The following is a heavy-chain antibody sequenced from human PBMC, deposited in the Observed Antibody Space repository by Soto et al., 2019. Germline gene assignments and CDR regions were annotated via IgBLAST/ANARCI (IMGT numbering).Heavy chain of an antibody. Sequence: SETLSLTCAVYGGSFSGYYWSWIRQPPGKGLEWIGEINHSGSTNYNPSLKSRVTISVDTSKNQFSLKLSSVTAADTAVYYCARGRIVVVPAAKGGWYFDPWGRGTLVTVSS. D-gene: IGHD2-2*01. V-gene: IGHV4-34*01. CDR1: GGSFSGYY. CDR3: ARGRIVVVPAAKGGWYFDP. J-gene: IGHJ2*01. CDR2: INHSGST.